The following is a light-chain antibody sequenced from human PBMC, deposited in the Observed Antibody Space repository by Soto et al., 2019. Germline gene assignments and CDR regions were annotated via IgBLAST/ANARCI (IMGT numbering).Light chain of an antibody. CDR3: QQRNTWPPIT. CDR2: DAS. CDR1: QSVRTY. V-gene: IGKV3-11*01. Sequence: EIVLTQSPVTLSLSPGERATLSCRASQSVRTYLAWYQVKPGQAPRLLIYDASRRASGVPARFSGSGSGTDFTLIISSLQPEYFALYYFQQRNTWPPITFGQGTRLEI. J-gene: IGKJ5*01.